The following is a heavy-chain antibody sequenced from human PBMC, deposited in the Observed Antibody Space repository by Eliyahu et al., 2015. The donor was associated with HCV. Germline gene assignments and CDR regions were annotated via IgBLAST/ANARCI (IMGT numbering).Heavy chain of an antibody. Sequence: EVQLLESGGGLVQPGGSLRLSCAASGFTFSXYAMSWVRQAPGKGLEWVSAISGSGGSTYYADSVKGRFTISRDNSKNTLYLQMNSLRAEDTAVYYCAKDRRGFTIFGVVTPGGDAFDIWGQGTMVTVSS. J-gene: IGHJ3*02. V-gene: IGHV3-23*01. CDR2: ISGSGGST. CDR1: GFTFSXYA. D-gene: IGHD3-3*01. CDR3: AKDRRGFTIFGVVTPGGDAFDI.